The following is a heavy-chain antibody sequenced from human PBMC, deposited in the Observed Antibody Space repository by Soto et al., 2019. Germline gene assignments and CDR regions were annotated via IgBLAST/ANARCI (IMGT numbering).Heavy chain of an antibody. D-gene: IGHD3-22*01. CDR3: ATIDTYYYDSSNYYNDAFDI. V-gene: IGHV1-46*01. CDR1: GYTFTNYY. Sequence: ASVKVSCKASGYTFTNYYMHWVRQAPGQGLEWMGIINPSGGSTSYAQKFQGRVTMTRDTSTSTVYMELSSLRSEDTAVYYCATIDTYYYDSSNYYNDAFDIWGQGTMVTVS. J-gene: IGHJ3*02. CDR2: INPSGGST.